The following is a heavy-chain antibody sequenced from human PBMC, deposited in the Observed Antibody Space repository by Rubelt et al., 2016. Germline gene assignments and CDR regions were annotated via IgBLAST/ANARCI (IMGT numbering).Heavy chain of an antibody. CDR3: ARDSSNLAARLPNFDY. CDR2: INPSGGST. Sequence: GYIFTSYSMHWVRQAPGQGLEWMGIINPSGGSTTYEQKLQGRVSMTRDTSTSTVYMELSSLRYEDTALYYCARDSSNLAARLPNFDYWGQGTLVSVSS. CDR1: GYIFTSYS. V-gene: IGHV1-46*01. D-gene: IGHD6-6*01. J-gene: IGHJ4*02.